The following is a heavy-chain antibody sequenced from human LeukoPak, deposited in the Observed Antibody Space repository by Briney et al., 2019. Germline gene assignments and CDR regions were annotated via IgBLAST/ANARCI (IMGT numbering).Heavy chain of an antibody. CDR2: ISAYNGNT. J-gene: IGHJ5*02. CDR1: GYTFTSYG. Sequence: ASVKVSCKASGYTFTSYGISWVRQAPGQGLEWMGWISAYNGNTNYAQKLQGRVTMTTDTSTSTAHMELRSLRSDDTAVYYCAGTGYSSSWWFDPWGQGTLVTVSS. CDR3: AGTGYSSSWWFDP. D-gene: IGHD6-13*01. V-gene: IGHV1-18*01.